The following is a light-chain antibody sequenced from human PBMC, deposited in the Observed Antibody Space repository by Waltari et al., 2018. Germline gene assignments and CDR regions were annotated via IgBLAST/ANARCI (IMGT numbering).Light chain of an antibody. CDR1: QNLSSS. J-gene: IGKJ1*01. Sequence: VLTQSPATLAVSLGERATLSCRASQNLSSSLAWYQQKPGQPPKLLLYWASTRSSGAPDRFSGSGSGTDFTLTISSLQAEDVAVYYCHQYYTTPRTFGQGTKVEIK. CDR2: WAS. V-gene: IGKV4-1*01. CDR3: HQYYTTPRT.